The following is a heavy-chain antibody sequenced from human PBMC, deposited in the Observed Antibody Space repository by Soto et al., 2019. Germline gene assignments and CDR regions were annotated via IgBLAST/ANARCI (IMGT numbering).Heavy chain of an antibody. V-gene: IGHV4-31*03. D-gene: IGHD5-12*01. J-gene: IGHJ5*02. CDR3: ARVNRGGYDNNWFDP. CDR1: GGSISSSGYY. Sequence: QVQLQESGPGLVKPSQTLSLTRTVSGGSISSSGYYWSWIRQHPGKGLEWIGYIYYIGSTYYNPSLKSRVTISVDTSKNQFPLKLSSVTAADTAVYYCARVNRGGYDNNWFDPWGQGTLVTVSS. CDR2: IYYIGST.